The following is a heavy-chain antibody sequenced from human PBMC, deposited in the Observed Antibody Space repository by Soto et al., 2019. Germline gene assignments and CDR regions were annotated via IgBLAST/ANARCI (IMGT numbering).Heavy chain of an antibody. CDR2: ISYDGSLQ. D-gene: IGHD5-18*01. V-gene: IGHV3-30*04. CDR1: GFAFSSYA. J-gene: IGHJ4*02. CDR3: VSDRGYGHASVPYS. Sequence: QAQLVESGGGVVQPGRSLRLSCAASGFAFSSYAIHWFRQAPGTGRGWWAVISYDGSLQHYADSVKGRFTISRDNSKNMVLLQMSSLRAEDTAVYYCVSDRGYGHASVPYSWGQGTLVSVSS.